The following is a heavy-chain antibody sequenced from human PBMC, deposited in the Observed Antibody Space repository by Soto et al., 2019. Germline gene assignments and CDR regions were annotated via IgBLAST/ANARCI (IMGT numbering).Heavy chain of an antibody. Sequence: QVQLQESSPGLVKPSETLSLTCTVSGGAISSYYWSWIRQPPGKGLEWIGYSYYSGSTNYDPSLKSRVTISVDTSKNQFYLKLSSVTAADAAVYYCARFVSSNSYFDPWGQGTLVTFSS. V-gene: IGHV4-59*08. CDR1: GGAISSYY. CDR2: SYYSGST. D-gene: IGHD2-2*01. J-gene: IGHJ5*02. CDR3: ARFVSSNSYFDP.